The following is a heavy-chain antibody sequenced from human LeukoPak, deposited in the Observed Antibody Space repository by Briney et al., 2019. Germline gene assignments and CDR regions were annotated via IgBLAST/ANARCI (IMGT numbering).Heavy chain of an antibody. CDR1: GYTFTGYY. V-gene: IGHV1-2*02. J-gene: IGHJ4*02. CDR3: ARRSFGVVKGFGH. Sequence: GASVKVSCKASGYTFTGYYMHWVRQAPGQGLEWMGWINPNSGGTNYAQKFQGRVTMTRDTSISTAYMELSRLRSDDTAVYYCARRSFGVVKGFGHWGQGTLVTVSS. D-gene: IGHD3-3*01. CDR2: INPNSGGT.